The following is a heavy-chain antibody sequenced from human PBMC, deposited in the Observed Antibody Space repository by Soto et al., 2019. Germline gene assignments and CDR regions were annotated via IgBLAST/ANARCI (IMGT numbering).Heavy chain of an antibody. CDR2: INYSGST. Sequence: QVQLQESGPGLVKPSQTLSLTCTVSGGSISSGGYFWSWIRQHPGKGLEWIGDINYSGSTYSNPSLKSRVTISVDTSKNQFSLKLSSVTAADTAVYYCARDILLWFGELPPRAHDAFEIWDQGTMVTVSS. CDR3: ARDILLWFGELPPRAHDAFEI. J-gene: IGHJ3*02. CDR1: GGSISSGGYF. D-gene: IGHD3-10*01. V-gene: IGHV4-31*03.